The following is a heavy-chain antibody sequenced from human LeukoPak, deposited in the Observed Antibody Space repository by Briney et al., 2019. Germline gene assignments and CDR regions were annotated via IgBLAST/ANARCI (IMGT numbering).Heavy chain of an antibody. CDR2: IKQDGSEK. J-gene: IGHJ4*02. CDR1: GFTFSSYW. D-gene: IGHD5-12*01. Sequence: QPGGSLRLSCAASGFTFSSYWMSWVRQAPGKGLEWVANIKQDGSEKYYVDSVKGRFTISRDNAKNSLYLQMNSLRAGDTAVYHCAFGTYSGYEWDYWGQGTLVTVSS. CDR3: AFGTYSGYEWDY. V-gene: IGHV3-7*01.